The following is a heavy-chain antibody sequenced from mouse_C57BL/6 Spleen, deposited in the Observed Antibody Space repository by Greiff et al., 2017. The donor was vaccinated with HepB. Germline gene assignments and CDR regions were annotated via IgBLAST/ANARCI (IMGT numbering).Heavy chain of an antibody. CDR1: GFTFSSYA. D-gene: IGHD2-1*01. CDR3: ARDNGKGYFDV. Sequence: DVMLVESGGGLVKPGGSLKLSCAASGFTFSSYAMSWVRQTPEKRLEWVATISDGGSYTYYPDNVKGRFTISRDNAKNNLYLQMSHLKSEDTAMYYCARDNGKGYFDVWGTGTTVTVSS. J-gene: IGHJ1*03. CDR2: ISDGGSYT. V-gene: IGHV5-4*01.